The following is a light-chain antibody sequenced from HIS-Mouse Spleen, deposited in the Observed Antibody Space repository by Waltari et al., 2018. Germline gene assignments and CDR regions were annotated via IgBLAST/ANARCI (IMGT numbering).Light chain of an antibody. V-gene: IGKV3-11*01. CDR1: QSVSSY. J-gene: IGKJ4*01. CDR2: DAS. Sequence: EIVLTQSPATLSLSPGERATLSCRPSQSVSSYLAWYQQKPGQAPRLLIYDASNRATGIPARFSGSGSGTDFTLTISSLEPEDFAVYYCQQRSNWPFGGGTKVEIK. CDR3: QQRSNWP.